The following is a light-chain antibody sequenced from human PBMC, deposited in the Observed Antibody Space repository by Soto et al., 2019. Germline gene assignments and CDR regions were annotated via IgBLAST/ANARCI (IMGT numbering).Light chain of an antibody. CDR1: QSVRSNY. V-gene: IGKV3-20*01. CDR3: QQCRDVPQT. CDR2: NTN. Sequence: EIVLTQSPGTLSLSPGERATLACRASQSVRSNYLAWYQQKPGRAPRLLTYNTNTRATGVPDRFSGSGSGTDFTLSISTLEAEGFALYCCQQCRDVPQTFGPGNTVE. J-gene: IGKJ1*01.